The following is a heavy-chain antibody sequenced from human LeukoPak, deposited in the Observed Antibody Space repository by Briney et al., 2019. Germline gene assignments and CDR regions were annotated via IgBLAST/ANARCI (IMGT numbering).Heavy chain of an antibody. Sequence: SGGSLRLSCAASGFTFGDYAMHWVRQAPGKGLQWISSINWVGDTSSYADSVKGRFTVSRDNTKGSLYLQMHSLRSEDTALYYCAKDRQYGGYGGGGFFDSWGQGTLVTVSS. J-gene: IGHJ4*02. CDR3: AKDRQYGGYGGGGFFDS. D-gene: IGHD4-17*01. CDR2: INWVGDTS. V-gene: IGHV3-43D*03. CDR1: GFTFGDYA.